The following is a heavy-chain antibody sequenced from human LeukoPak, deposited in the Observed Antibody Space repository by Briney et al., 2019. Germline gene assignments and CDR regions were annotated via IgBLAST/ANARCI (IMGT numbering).Heavy chain of an antibody. V-gene: IGHV1-69*13. CDR1: GGTFSSYA. CDR2: IIPIFGTA. CDR3: ARSGYYDSSEHAFDI. J-gene: IGHJ3*02. Sequence: ASVKVSCNASGGTFSSYAISWVRQAPGQGLEWMGGIIPIFGTANYAQKFQGRVTITADESTSTAYMELSSLRSEDTAVYYCARSGYYDSSEHAFDIWGQGTMVTVSS. D-gene: IGHD3-22*01.